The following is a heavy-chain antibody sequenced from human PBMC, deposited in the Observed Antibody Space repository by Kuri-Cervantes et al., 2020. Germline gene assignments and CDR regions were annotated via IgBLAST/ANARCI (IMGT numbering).Heavy chain of an antibody. J-gene: IGHJ3*02. CDR2: ISYSGTT. Sequence: SETLSLTCTVSGGSISSGGYYWNWIRQHPGKGLEWIGYISYSGTTYYNPSLKSRVTISVDTSHNQFSLKLSSVTVADTAVYYCARERSWTRGRGGRDAFDIWGQGTTVTVSS. V-gene: IGHV4-31*03. CDR3: ARERSWTRGRGGRDAFDI. D-gene: IGHD3/OR15-3a*01. CDR1: GGSISSGGYY.